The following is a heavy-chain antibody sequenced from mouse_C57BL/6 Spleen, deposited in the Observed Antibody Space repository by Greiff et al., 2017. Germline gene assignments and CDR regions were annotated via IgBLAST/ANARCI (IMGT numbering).Heavy chain of an antibody. CDR2: ILPGSGST. Sequence: QVQLQQSGAELMKPGASVKLSCKATGYTFTGYWLEWVKQRPGHGLEWIGVILPGSGSTNYNEKFKGKATLTADTSSNTASMQLSSLTTEDSAIYYCARRRYYYCSSAWFAYWGQGTLVTVSS. CDR3: ARRRYYYCSSAWFAY. CDR1: GYTFTGYW. J-gene: IGHJ3*01. V-gene: IGHV1-9*01. D-gene: IGHD1-1*01.